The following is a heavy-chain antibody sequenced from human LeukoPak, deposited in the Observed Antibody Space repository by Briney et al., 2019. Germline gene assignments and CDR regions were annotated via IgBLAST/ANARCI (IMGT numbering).Heavy chain of an antibody. CDR3: ARVVRQWAYYFDY. J-gene: IGHJ4*02. CDR1: GFTVSSNY. V-gene: IGHV3-53*01. D-gene: IGHD6-19*01. CDR2: IYSGGST. Sequence: GGSLRLSCAASGFTVSSNYMSWVRQAPGKGLEWVSVIYSGGSTYYADSVKGRFTISRDNSKNTLYLQMNSLRAEDTAVYYCARVVRQWAYYFDYWGPGTLVTVSS.